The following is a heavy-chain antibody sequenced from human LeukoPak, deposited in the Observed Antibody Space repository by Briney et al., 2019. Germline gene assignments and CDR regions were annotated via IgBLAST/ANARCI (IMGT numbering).Heavy chain of an antibody. V-gene: IGHV3-23*01. CDR2: ISGSGATT. J-gene: IGHJ4*02. Sequence: GRSLRLSCAPSGLSFSNFAMSWARHAPGKGLELVAAISGSGATTYYADSVKRRSTISRDNSNNTLYLEMHSLRAEDTAVYYCAKATPGAWYSFFDYWGQGTLVTVAS. D-gene: IGHD2-21*02. CDR3: AKATPGAWYSFFDY. CDR1: GLSFSNFA.